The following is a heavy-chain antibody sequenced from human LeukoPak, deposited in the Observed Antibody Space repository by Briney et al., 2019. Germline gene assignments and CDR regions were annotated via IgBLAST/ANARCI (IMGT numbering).Heavy chain of an antibody. CDR3: ARLFPKVERSVHYYVNFDY. D-gene: IGHD3-22*01. J-gene: IGHJ4*02. V-gene: IGHV4-38-2*01. CDR2: IYHSGSI. CDR1: GFSINNCYN. Sequence: SETLSLTCDVSGFSINNCYNWGLIRQPPGKGLEWIGRIYHSGSIYYNPSLKSRVTISVDTSKNQFSLKLTSVTAADTAMYYCARLFPKVERSVHYYVNFDYWGRGTLVTVSS.